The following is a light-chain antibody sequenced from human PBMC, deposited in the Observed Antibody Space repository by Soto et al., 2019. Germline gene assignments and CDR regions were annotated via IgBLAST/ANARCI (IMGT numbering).Light chain of an antibody. CDR2: AAS. CDR3: QQSYSTPLT. Sequence: DVQMTQSPSSLYASVGDTVTITCRASQSISSYLNWYQQKPGKAPKLLIYAASSLQSGVPSRFSGSGSGTDFTLTISSLQREDFATYYCQQSYSTPLTFGGGTKVEIK. V-gene: IGKV1-39*01. CDR1: QSISSY. J-gene: IGKJ4*01.